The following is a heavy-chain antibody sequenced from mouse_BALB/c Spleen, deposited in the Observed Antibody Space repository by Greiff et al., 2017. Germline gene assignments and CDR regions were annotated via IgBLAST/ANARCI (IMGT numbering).Heavy chain of an antibody. CDR3: AREGYYGSSYGDYYAMAY. D-gene: IGHD1-1*01. J-gene: IGHJ4*01. Sequence: EVKLQESGPGLVKPSQSLSLTCSVTGYSITSGYYWNWIRQFPGNKLEWMGYISYDGSNNYNPSLKNRISITRDTSKNQFFLKLNSVTTEDTATYYCAREGYYGSSYGDYYAMAYWGQGTSVTVSS. CDR1: GYSITSGYY. CDR2: ISYDGSN. V-gene: IGHV3-6*02.